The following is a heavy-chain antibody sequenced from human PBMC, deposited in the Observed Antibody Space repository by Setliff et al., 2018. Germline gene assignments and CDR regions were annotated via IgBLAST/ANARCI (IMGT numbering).Heavy chain of an antibody. CDR1: GYTFTSHY. CDR2: INPSSGRT. Sequence: GASVKVSCKASGYTFTSHYMHWVRQAPGLGLEWMGTINPSSGRTSYAQKFQGRVTMTRDTSTSTVYMELSSLRSEDTAVYYCARSDSSGLDPPNYFDYWGQGTLVTVSS. D-gene: IGHD3-22*01. J-gene: IGHJ4*02. CDR3: ARSDSSGLDPPNYFDY. V-gene: IGHV1-46*01.